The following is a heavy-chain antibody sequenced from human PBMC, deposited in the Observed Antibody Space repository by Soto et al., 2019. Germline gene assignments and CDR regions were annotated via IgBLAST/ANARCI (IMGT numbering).Heavy chain of an antibody. Sequence: EVQLVESGGGLVKPGESLSLSCAASGFTFSNARMNWVRQAPGKGLEWVGHIGSETDGGTIVYPAPVKGRFIISRDDSRNTLFLQMNNLKTEDTAVYYCTTAHPRGPDYWDQGSLVTVSS. CDR1: GFTFSNAR. CDR3: TTAHPRGPDY. D-gene: IGHD5-12*01. CDR2: IGSETDGGTI. V-gene: IGHV3-15*04. J-gene: IGHJ4*02.